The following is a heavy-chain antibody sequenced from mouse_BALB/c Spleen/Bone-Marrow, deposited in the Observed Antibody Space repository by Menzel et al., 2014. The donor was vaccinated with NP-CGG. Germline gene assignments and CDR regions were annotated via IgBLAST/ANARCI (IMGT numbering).Heavy chain of an antibody. V-gene: IGHV1-80*01. CDR3: ARGEISVDY. CDR1: GYAFSVYW. J-gene: IGHJ2*01. CDR2: IYPGDGDT. Sequence: VQLQQSGAELVRPGSSVKISCKASGYAFSVYWMNWVKQRPGQGLEWIGQIYPGDGDTNYNGKFKGRATLTADKSSNTAYMQQSSLTSEDSAVYFCARGEISVDYWGQGTTLTVSS.